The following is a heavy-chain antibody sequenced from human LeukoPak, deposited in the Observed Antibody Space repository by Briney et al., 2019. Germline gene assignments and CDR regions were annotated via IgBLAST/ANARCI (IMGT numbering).Heavy chain of an antibody. Sequence: PGGSLRLSCAASGFPFSSYWMSWVRQAPGKGLEWVANIKQDGSEKYYVDSLKGRFTISRDNAQNSLFLQMNSLRAEDTAVYYCARAGVVHRLQDYWGQGTLVTVSS. V-gene: IGHV3-7*04. CDR2: IKQDGSEK. CDR1: GFPFSSYW. J-gene: IGHJ4*02. CDR3: ARAGVVHRLQDY. D-gene: IGHD2-2*01.